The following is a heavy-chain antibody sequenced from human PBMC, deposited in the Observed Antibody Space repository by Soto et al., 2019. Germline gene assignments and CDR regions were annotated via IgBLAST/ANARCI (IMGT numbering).Heavy chain of an antibody. D-gene: IGHD3-16*01. V-gene: IGHV2-5*02. CDR1: GFSLRTSGGG. J-gene: IGHJ4*02. Sequence: QITLKESGPTLVKPTQTLTLTCAFSGFSLRTSGGGVGWIRQPPGKDLGWLALIYWDGYKHYSPSLKSRLTINEDTSKNQVVLTMPNMSPVDTATYYCAHKGGGDRILDYWGQGTLVTVSS. CDR2: IYWDGYK. CDR3: AHKGGGDRILDY.